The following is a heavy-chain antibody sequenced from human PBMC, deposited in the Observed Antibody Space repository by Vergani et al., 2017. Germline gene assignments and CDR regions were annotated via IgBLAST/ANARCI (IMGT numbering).Heavy chain of an antibody. CDR1: GGSFSSYT. CDR2: IFPIIETT. D-gene: IGHD3-22*01. J-gene: IGHJ3*02. CDR3: ASGYYDSSATDAFDI. V-gene: IGHV1-69*08. Sequence: QVQLVQSGAEVKKPGSSVKVSCKASGGSFSSYTVSWVRQAPGQRPEWMGMIFPIIETTNYAQRFQGRLTITADKSTSTAYMELSSLRSEDTAVYYCASGYYDSSATDAFDIWGQGTMVTVSS.